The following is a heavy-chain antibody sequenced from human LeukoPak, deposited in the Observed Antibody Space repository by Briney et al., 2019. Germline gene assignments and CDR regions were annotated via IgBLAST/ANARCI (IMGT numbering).Heavy chain of an antibody. J-gene: IGHJ6*03. CDR1: GGSISSYY. CDR2: TYYSGST. V-gene: IGHV4-59*01. Sequence: PSETLSLTCTVSGGSISSYYWSWIRQPPGKGLEWIGYTYYSGSTNYNPSLKSRVTISVDTSKNQFSLKLSSVTAADTAVYYCARCYYYYYMDVWGKGTTVTVSS. CDR3: ARCYYYYYMDV.